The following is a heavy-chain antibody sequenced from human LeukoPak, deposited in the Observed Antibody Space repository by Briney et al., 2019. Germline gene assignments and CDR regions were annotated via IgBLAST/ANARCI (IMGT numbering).Heavy chain of an antibody. CDR1: GGSMSSYY. CDR2: IYSSEST. V-gene: IGHV4-59*01. D-gene: IGHD6-13*01. Sequence: TSETLSLTCTVSGGSMSSYYWSWVRQPPGKGLEWIGHIYSSESTNYNPSLKSRVTMSVDTSNNQFSLRLSSVTAADTAVYYCARHTHSIARYYFDYWGQGTLVTVSS. CDR3: ARHTHSIARYYFDY. J-gene: IGHJ4*02.